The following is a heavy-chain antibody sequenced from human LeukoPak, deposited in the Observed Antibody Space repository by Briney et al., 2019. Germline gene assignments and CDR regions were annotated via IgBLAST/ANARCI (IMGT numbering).Heavy chain of an antibody. CDR2: INPNSGDT. Sequence: ASVKVSCKASGYIFTGYYMHWLRQAPGQPLELMRWINPNSGDTNYAQKFQGRVTMTRDTSISTAYMELSRLRSDDTAVYYCARVRYRLAETYIDYWGQGTLVTVSS. CDR3: ARVRYRLAETYIDY. J-gene: IGHJ4*02. CDR1: GYIFTGYY. V-gene: IGHV1-2*02. D-gene: IGHD3-16*01.